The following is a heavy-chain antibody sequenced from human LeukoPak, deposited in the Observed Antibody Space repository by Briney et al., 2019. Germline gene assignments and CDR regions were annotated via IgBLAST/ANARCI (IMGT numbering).Heavy chain of an antibody. J-gene: IGHJ3*02. Sequence: GGSLRLSCAVSGFTFSDWEMNWVRQAPGKGVEWISYISSGSTIYYAESVKGRFTISRDNARSSLYLQMNSLRADDTAVYHCARGAYGSGNYYDAFHMWGQGTMVTVSS. D-gene: IGHD3-10*01. V-gene: IGHV3-69-1*02. CDR1: GFTFSDWE. CDR2: ISSGSTI. CDR3: ARGAYGSGNYYDAFHM.